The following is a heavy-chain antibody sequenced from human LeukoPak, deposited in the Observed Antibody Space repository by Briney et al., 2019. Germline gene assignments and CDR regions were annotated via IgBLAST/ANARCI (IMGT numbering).Heavy chain of an antibody. CDR2: ISSSSRTI. CDR1: GFTFSTYD. J-gene: IGHJ6*02. Sequence: PGGSLRLSCAASGFTFSTYDMNWVRQAPGKGLEWVSYISSSSRTISYADSVKGRFTISRDNVKNSLYLQMNSLRAEDTAVYYCARLRYYAMDVWGQGTTVTASS. V-gene: IGHV3-48*01. CDR3: ARLRYYAMDV.